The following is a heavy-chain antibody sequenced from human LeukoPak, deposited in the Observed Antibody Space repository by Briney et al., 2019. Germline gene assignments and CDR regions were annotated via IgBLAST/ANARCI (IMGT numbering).Heavy chain of an antibody. J-gene: IGHJ5*02. CDR3: ARQGRDYGDYDWFDP. V-gene: IGHV5-51*01. Sequence: GESLQISCKGSGYSFTSYWIGWVRQMPGKGLEWMGIIYPGDSDTRYSPSFQGQVTISADKSISTAYLQWSSLKASDTAMYYCARQGRDYGDYDWFDPWGQGTLVTVSS. CDR1: GYSFTSYW. D-gene: IGHD4-17*01. CDR2: IYPGDSDT.